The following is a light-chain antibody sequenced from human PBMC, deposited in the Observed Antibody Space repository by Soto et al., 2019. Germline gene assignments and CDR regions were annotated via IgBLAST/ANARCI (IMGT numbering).Light chain of an antibody. CDR2: AAS. J-gene: IGKJ4*01. Sequence: QMTQSQSSLSASVGDRISITRRAILDIGSDLSWYQQKPGKAPTLLIYAASNLQSGVPSRFSGSGSGTDFTLTISSLQPEDFATYYCQQSYSTPLTFGGGTNVDVK. CDR1: LDIGSD. V-gene: IGKV1-39*01. CDR3: QQSYSTPLT.